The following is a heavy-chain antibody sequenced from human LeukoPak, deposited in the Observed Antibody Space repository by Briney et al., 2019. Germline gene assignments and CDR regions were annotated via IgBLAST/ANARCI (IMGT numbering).Heavy chain of an antibody. J-gene: IGHJ4*02. Sequence: GGSLRLSCAASGFTFSSYAMSWVRRAPGKGLEWVSAISGSGGSTYYADSVKGRFTISRDNSKNTLYLQMNSLRAEDTAVYYCAKDQTVAGFYFDYWGQGTLVTVSS. V-gene: IGHV3-23*01. D-gene: IGHD6-19*01. CDR2: ISGSGGST. CDR3: AKDQTVAGFYFDY. CDR1: GFTFSSYA.